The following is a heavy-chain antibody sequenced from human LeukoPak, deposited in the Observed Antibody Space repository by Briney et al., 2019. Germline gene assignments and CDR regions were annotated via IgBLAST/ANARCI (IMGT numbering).Heavy chain of an antibody. V-gene: IGHV4-34*01. CDR1: GGSFSGYY. CDR3: ARGHIVVNY. Sequence: SETLSLTCAVYGGSFSGYYWSWIRQPPGKGLEWIGEINHSGSTNYNPSLKSQVTISVDTSKNQFSLKLSSVTAADTAVYYCARGHIVVNYWGQGTLVTVSS. J-gene: IGHJ4*02. CDR2: INHSGST. D-gene: IGHD3-22*01.